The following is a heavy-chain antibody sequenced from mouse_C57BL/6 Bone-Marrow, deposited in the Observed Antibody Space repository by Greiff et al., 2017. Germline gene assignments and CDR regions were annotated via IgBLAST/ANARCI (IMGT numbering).Heavy chain of an antibody. J-gene: IGHJ4*01. V-gene: IGHV8-8*01. CDR2: IWWDDDK. D-gene: IGHD1-1*01. CDR3: ARIPSCTVVGAMDY. Sequence: QVTLKVCGPGILQPSQTLSLTCSFSGFSLSTFGMGVGWIRRPSGKGLEWLAHIWWDDDKYYNPALKSRHTISKDTSKNQVFLKIANVDTAATATYYCARIPSCTVVGAMDYWGQGTSVTVSS. CDR1: GFSLSTFGMG.